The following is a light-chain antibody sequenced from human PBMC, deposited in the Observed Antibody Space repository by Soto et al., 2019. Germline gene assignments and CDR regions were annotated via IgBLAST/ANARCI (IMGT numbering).Light chain of an antibody. CDR3: QPYGSSPRIT. V-gene: IGKV3-20*01. Sequence: EIVLTQSPGTLSLSPGERASLSCRASQSVSSSYLAWYQQKPGQAPRLLLYGASSRSTGIPDRFSGTGSGTDFTITISRLENKDFAVYDCQPYGSSPRITFGPRTKVAIK. J-gene: IGKJ3*01. CDR1: QSVSSSY. CDR2: GAS.